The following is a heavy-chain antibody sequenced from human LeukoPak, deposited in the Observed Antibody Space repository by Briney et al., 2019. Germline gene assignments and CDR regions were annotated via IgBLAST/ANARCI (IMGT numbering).Heavy chain of an antibody. V-gene: IGHV1-18*01. CDR3: ARVPQWLEYFQH. CDR2: INTYNGNT. Sequence: ASVKVSCKASGYTFTSYGINWVRQAPGQGLEWMGWINTYNGNTNYTQKFQGRVTMTTDTSTSTAYMELRSLRSDATAVYYCARVPQWLEYFQHWGQGTLVTVSS. J-gene: IGHJ1*01. CDR1: GYTFTSYG. D-gene: IGHD6-19*01.